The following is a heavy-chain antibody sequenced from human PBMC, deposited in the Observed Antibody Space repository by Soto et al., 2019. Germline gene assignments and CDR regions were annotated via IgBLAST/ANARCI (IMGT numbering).Heavy chain of an antibody. V-gene: IGHV1-3*01. CDR3: ARDNRGGSDYTSYYSGFDY. CDR2: INGDNGNT. D-gene: IGHD5-12*01. CDR1: GYSFTTYA. Sequence: ASVKVSCKASGYSFTTYAIHWVRQAPGQSLEWMGWINGDNGNTKYSEKFQGRVTITRDTSASTGYMELTSLRSEDTAVYYCARDNRGGSDYTSYYSGFDYWGQGTLVTVSS. J-gene: IGHJ4*02.